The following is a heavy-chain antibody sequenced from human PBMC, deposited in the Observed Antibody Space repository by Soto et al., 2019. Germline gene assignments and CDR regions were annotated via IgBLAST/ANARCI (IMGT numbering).Heavy chain of an antibody. Sequence: SETLSLTCTVSGGSISSYYWSWIRQPPGKGLEWIGYIYYSGSTNYNPSLKSRVTISVDTSKNQFSLKLSSVTAADTAVYYCARDKSGGLLDAFDIWGQGTMVTVS. CDR3: ARDKSGGLLDAFDI. V-gene: IGHV4-59*01. CDR2: IYYSGST. D-gene: IGHD2-15*01. J-gene: IGHJ3*02. CDR1: GGSISSYY.